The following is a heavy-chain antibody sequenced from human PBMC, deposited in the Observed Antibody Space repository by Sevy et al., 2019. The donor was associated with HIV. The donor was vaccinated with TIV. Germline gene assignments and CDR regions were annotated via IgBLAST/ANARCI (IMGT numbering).Heavy chain of an antibody. J-gene: IGHJ4*02. CDR1: GFTFSSYG. CDR2: ISYDGSNK. V-gene: IGHV3-30*18. Sequence: GGSLRLSCAASGFTFSSYGMHWVRQAPGKGLEWVAVISYDGSNKYYADSVKGRFTISRDNSKNTLYLHMNSLRAEPTAVYYCAKGGDDFWSGYFDYWGQGTLVTVSS. CDR3: AKGGDDFWSGYFDY. D-gene: IGHD3-3*01.